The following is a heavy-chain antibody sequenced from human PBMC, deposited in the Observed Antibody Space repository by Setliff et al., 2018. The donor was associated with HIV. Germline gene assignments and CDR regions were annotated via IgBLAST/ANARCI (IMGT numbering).Heavy chain of an antibody. Sequence: GSLRLSCAVSGFTFSNFFMYWVRQAPGKGLEWVANMNPDGSEKNYVDSVKGQFTISRDNAKNSLYLQMSSLRAEDTAVYYCATYLDISSFNHNFDFWGQGTLVTVSS. CDR2: MNPDGSEK. J-gene: IGHJ4*02. CDR1: GFTFSNFF. CDR3: ATYLDISSFNHNFDF. D-gene: IGHD3-9*01. V-gene: IGHV3-7*01.